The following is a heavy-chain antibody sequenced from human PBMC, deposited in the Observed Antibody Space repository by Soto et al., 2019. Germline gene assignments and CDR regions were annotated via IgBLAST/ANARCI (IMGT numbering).Heavy chain of an antibody. J-gene: IGHJ4*01. V-gene: IGHV4-4*07. CDR1: GDSITNNY. CDR2: IYSGGST. CDR3: ARDSGSYYLGPY. D-gene: IGHD1-26*01. Sequence: PSETLSLTCTVSGDSITNNYWSWIRQPAGKGLEWIGRIYSGGSTNYNPSLKSRVTMSVDKSKNKFSLKLSSVTAADTAVYYCARDSGSYYLGPYWGHGTLVTVSS.